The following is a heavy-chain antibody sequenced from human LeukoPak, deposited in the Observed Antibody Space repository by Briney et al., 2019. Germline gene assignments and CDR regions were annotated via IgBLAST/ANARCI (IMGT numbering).Heavy chain of an antibody. Sequence: GASVKVSCEASGGTFSSYAISWVRQAPGQGLEWMGRIIPILGIANYAQKFQGRVTITADKSTSTAYMELSSLRSEDTAVYYCAVRAGSGLYYFDYWGQGTLVTVSS. CDR1: GGTFSSYA. CDR3: AVRAGSGLYYFDY. J-gene: IGHJ4*02. D-gene: IGHD5-24*01. CDR2: IIPILGIA. V-gene: IGHV1-69*04.